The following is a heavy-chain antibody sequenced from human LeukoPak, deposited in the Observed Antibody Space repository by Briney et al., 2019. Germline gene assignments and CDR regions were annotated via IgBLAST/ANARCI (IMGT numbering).Heavy chain of an antibody. J-gene: IGHJ4*02. D-gene: IGHD5-18*01. CDR1: GGSISSSSYY. Sequence: ASETLSLTCTISGGSISSSSYYWGWIRQPPGKGLEWIGSIYYSGSTYYNPSLKSRVTISVDTSKNQFSLKLSSVTAADTAVYYCARYDVDTHFDYWGQGTLVTVSS. V-gene: IGHV4-39*07. CDR3: ARYDVDTHFDY. CDR2: IYYSGST.